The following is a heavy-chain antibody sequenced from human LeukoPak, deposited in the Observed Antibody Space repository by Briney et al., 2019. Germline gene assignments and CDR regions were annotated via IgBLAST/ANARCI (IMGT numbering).Heavy chain of an antibody. CDR1: GYTFTGYY. Sequence: ASVKVSCKASGYTFTGYYMHWVRQAPGQGLEWMGWINPNSGGTNYAQKFQGRVTMTRDTSISTAYMELSRLRSDDTAVYYCARAEIAAALIGSYGHWGQGTLVTVSS. J-gene: IGHJ1*01. D-gene: IGHD6-13*01. CDR2: INPNSGGT. V-gene: IGHV1-2*02. CDR3: ARAEIAAALIGSYGH.